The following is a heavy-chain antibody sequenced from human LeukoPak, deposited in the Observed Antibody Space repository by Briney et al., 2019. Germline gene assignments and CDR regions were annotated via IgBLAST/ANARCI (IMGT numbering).Heavy chain of an antibody. J-gene: IGHJ2*01. D-gene: IGHD3-22*01. CDR2: IYYSGST. Sequence: PSETLSLTCAVSGGSISSGDYYWSWIRQPPGKGLEWIGYIYYSGSTYYNPSLKSRVTISVDTSKNQFSLKLSSMTAADTAVYYCARDRWYYDSSGYGARHWYFDLWGRGTLVTVSS. V-gene: IGHV4-30-4*01. CDR1: GGSISSGDYY. CDR3: ARDRWYYDSSGYGARHWYFDL.